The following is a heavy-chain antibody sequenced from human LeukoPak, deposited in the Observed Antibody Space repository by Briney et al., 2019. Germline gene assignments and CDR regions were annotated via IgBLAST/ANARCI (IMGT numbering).Heavy chain of an antibody. CDR2: IYTSGST. D-gene: IGHD5-12*01. Sequence: SETLSLTCTVSGGSISSGSYYWSWIRQPAGKGLEWIGRIYTSGSTNYNPSLKSRVTISVDTSKNQFSLKLSSVTAADTAVYYCAGGTYSGYDLWGQGTLVTVSS. CDR3: AGGTYSGYDL. V-gene: IGHV4-61*02. CDR1: GGSISSGSYY. J-gene: IGHJ4*02.